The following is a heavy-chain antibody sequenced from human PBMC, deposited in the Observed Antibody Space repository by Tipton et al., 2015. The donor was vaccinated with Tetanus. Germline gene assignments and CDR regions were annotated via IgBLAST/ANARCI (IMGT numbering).Heavy chain of an antibody. Sequence: QVQLVQSGAELKKPGASVKVSCKASGYTFTGYYMYWVRQAPGQGLEWVGWIDPNSGATIYAQNFQGRVTMTRDTSISTVYMELSRLRSDVTAVYYCARDRGDYIYYGMDVWGPGTTVTVSS. CDR1: GYTFTGYY. CDR2: IDPNSGAT. J-gene: IGHJ6*02. CDR3: ARDRGDYIYYGMDV. D-gene: IGHD2-21*01. V-gene: IGHV1-2*02.